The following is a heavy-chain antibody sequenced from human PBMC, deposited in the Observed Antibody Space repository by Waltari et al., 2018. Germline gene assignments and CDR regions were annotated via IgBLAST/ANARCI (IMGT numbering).Heavy chain of an antibody. V-gene: IGHV3-23*01. D-gene: IGHD3-10*01. Sequence: EVQLLESGGGLVQPGGSLSLSCAASGFTFSSYAMSWVRQAPGKGLEWVSAISGSGGSKYYADSVKGRFNIARDKSKNQLDLQMNSLRAEDTAVYYCAKDPLPNYYGSGSYFDYWGQGTLVTVSS. CDR2: ISGSGGSK. CDR3: AKDPLPNYYGSGSYFDY. CDR1: GFTFSSYA. J-gene: IGHJ4*02.